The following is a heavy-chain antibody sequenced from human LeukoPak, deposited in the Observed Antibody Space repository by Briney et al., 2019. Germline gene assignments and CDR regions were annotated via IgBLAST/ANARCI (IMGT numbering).Heavy chain of an antibody. CDR2: LYYTGST. CDR3: ARAPDIMYAFDI. D-gene: IGHD5/OR15-5a*01. V-gene: IGHV4-39*01. Sequence: RPSETLSLTCTVSGGSITSNIYYLGWIRQPPGKGREWIGSLYYTGSTCYNPSLKSRVTISVDTSKNQVSLKLTSVTAADTAVYYCARAPDIMYAFDIWGQGTMVTVSS. CDR1: GGSITSNIYY. J-gene: IGHJ3*02.